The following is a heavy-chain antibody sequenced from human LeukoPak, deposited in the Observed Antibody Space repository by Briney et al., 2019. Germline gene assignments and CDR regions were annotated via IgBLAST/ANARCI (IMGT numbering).Heavy chain of an antibody. CDR3: AKADYYDSSGSIFDI. V-gene: IGHV3-9*03. CDR2: ISWNSGSI. CDR1: GFTFDDYA. Sequence: PGRSLRLSXAASGFTFDDYAMHWVRQAPGKGLEWLSGISWNSGSIGYADSVKGRFTISRDNAKNSLYLQMNSLRAEDMALYYCAKADYYDSSGSIFDIWGQGTMVTVSP. J-gene: IGHJ3*02. D-gene: IGHD3-22*01.